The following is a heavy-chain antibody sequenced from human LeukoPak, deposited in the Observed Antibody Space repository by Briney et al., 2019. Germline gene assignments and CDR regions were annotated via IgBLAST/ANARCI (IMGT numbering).Heavy chain of an antibody. J-gene: IGHJ5*02. CDR3: AEGYCSSTSCYGGGTLWFDP. D-gene: IGHD2-2*01. CDR2: IIPIFGTA. Sequence: SVKVSCKASGGTFSSYAISWVRQAPGQGLEWMGGIIPIFGTANYAQKFQGRVTITADESTSTAYMELSSLRSEDTAVYYCAEGYCSSTSCYGGGTLWFDPWGQGTLVTVSS. CDR1: GGTFSSYA. V-gene: IGHV1-69*01.